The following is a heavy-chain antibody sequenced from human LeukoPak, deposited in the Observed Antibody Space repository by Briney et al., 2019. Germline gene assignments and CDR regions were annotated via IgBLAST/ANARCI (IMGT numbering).Heavy chain of an antibody. J-gene: IGHJ4*02. CDR3: ARAEYSSGSQGY. V-gene: IGHV4-4*02. CDR2: VYHNGYT. CDR1: GGSINSTNW. D-gene: IGHD6-19*01. Sequence: SGTLSLTCAVSGGSINSTNWWSWVRQPPGKGLEWIGEVYHNGYTNYNPSLESRVTISVDTSKNQFSLKLSSVTAADTAVYYCARAEYSSGSQGYWGQGTLVTVSS.